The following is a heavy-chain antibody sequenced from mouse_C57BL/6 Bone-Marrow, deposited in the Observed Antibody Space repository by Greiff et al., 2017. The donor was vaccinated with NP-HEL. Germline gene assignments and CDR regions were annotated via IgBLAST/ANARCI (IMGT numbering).Heavy chain of an antibody. Sequence: EVKLMESGGGLVQPGGSLKLSCAASGFTFSDYGMAWVRQAPRQGPEWVAFISNLAYSIYYADTVTGRFTISRKKAKNTLYLEMSSLRSEDTAMYYCARQRYYGSSLDYWGKGTTLTVSS. D-gene: IGHD1-1*01. J-gene: IGHJ2*01. CDR2: ISNLAYSI. CDR1: GFTFSDYG. V-gene: IGHV5-15*01. CDR3: ARQRYYGSSLDY.